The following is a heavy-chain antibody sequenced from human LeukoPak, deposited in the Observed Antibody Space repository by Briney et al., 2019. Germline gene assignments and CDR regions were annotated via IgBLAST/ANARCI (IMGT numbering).Heavy chain of an antibody. CDR2: INPNSGGT. Sequence: GASVKVSCKASGYTFTGYYMHWVRQAPGQGLEGMGWINPNSGGTNYAQKFQGRVTMTRDTSISTAYMELSRLRSDDTAVYYCASLFARGSYYAHYWGQGTLVTVSS. D-gene: IGHD1-26*01. J-gene: IGHJ4*02. CDR3: ASLFARGSYYAHY. V-gene: IGHV1-2*02. CDR1: GYTFTGYY.